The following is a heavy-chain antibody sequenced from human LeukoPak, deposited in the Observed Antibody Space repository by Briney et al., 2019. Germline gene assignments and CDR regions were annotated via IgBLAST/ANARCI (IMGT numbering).Heavy chain of an antibody. V-gene: IGHV3-21*01. Sequence: PGGSLRLSCAASGFTFSSYSMNWVRQAPGKGLEWVSSISSSSYIYYADSVKGRFTISRDNAKNSLYLQMNSLRAEDTAVYYCARDISPSGSYFYYYYGMDVWGQGTTVTVSS. CDR3: ARDISPSGSYFYYYYGMDV. CDR1: GFTFSSYS. CDR2: ISSSSYI. J-gene: IGHJ6*02. D-gene: IGHD3-10*01.